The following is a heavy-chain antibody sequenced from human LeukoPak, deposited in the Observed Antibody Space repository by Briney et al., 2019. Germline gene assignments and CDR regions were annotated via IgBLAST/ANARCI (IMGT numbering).Heavy chain of an antibody. CDR3: ARSKYRDIYSCPRFDY. Sequence: SETLSLTCAVYGGSFSGYYWSWIRQPPGKGLEWIGEINHSGNTNYNPSLKSRVTVSVDTSRNQFSLKLNSVTAADTAVYYCARSKYRDIYSCPRFDYWGQGTLVTVSS. CDR1: GGSFSGYY. J-gene: IGHJ4*02. V-gene: IGHV4-34*01. CDR2: INHSGNT. D-gene: IGHD5-12*01.